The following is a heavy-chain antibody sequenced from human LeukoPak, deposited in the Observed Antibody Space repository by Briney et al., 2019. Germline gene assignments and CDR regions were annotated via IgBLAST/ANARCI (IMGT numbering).Heavy chain of an antibody. CDR2: IKQDGSEK. CDR3: ARVQGSSGPGIFEY. J-gene: IGHJ4*02. V-gene: IGHV3-7*01. D-gene: IGHD6-19*01. Sequence: PGGSLRLSCAASGFTFSNYWMSWVRQAPGKGRECVANIKQDGSEKYYVDSVKGRFTVSRDNAKNSLYMQMNSLRAEDTAVYYCARVQGSSGPGIFEYWGQGTLVTVSS. CDR1: GFTFSNYW.